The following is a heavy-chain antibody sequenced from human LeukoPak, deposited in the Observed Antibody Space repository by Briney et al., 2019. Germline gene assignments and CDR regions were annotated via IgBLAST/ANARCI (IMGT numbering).Heavy chain of an antibody. J-gene: IGHJ4*02. CDR1: GFTFSSYA. Sequence: GGSLRLSCAASGFTFSSYAMSRVRQAPGKGLEWVSAISGSGGSTYYADSVKGRFTISRDNSNNTLYLQMNSLRVEDTAIYYCAKDGRNLIMTTGTTSDYWGQGTLVTVSS. CDR3: AKDGRNLIMTTGTTSDY. D-gene: IGHD4-11*01. CDR2: ISGSGGST. V-gene: IGHV3-23*01.